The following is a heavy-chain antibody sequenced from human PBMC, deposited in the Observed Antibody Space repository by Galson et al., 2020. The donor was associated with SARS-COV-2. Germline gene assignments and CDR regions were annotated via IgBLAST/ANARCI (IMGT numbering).Heavy chain of an antibody. CDR2: INCGSASSR. CDR1: GFIFSSYD. CDR3: AKDFTTSYNYHSFDS. D-gene: IGHD2-2*02. J-gene: IGHJ4*02. V-gene: IGHV3-23*01. Sequence: GGSLRLSCAASGFIFSSYDMGWVRQAPGKGLEWVCTINCGSASSRFYAYSVKGRFTIDRDNSKNTLYLQMNSLRADDTAIYYWAKDFTTSYNYHSFDSWGPRTLVHVSS.